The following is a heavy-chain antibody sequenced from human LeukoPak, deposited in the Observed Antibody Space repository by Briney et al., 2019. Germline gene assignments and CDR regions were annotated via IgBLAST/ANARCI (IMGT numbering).Heavy chain of an antibody. J-gene: IGHJ3*02. Sequence: PGGSLRLSCAASGFTVSSNYMSWVRQAPGKGLEWVSVIYSGGSTYYADSVKGRFTISRDNAKNSLYLQMNSLRAEDTAVYYCARADGDAFDIWGQGTMVTVSS. V-gene: IGHV3-53*01. D-gene: IGHD5-24*01. CDR3: ARADGDAFDI. CDR1: GFTVSSNY. CDR2: IYSGGST.